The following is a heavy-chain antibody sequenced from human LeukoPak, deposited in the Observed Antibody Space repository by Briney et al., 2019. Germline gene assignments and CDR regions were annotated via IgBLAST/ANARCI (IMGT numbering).Heavy chain of an antibody. D-gene: IGHD6-19*01. J-gene: IGHJ3*02. CDR3: AKIAVADAFDI. CDR2: ISSSSSYI. CDR1: GFTFSSYS. Sequence: PGGSLRLSCAASGFTFSSYSMNWVRQAPGKGLEWVSFISSSSSYIYYADSVKGRFTISRDNAKNSLYLQMNSLRAEDTAVYYCAKIAVADAFDIWGQGTMVTVSS. V-gene: IGHV3-21*01.